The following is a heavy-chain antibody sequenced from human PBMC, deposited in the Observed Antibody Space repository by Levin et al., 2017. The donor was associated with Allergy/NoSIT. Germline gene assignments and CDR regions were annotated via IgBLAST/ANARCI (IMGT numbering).Heavy chain of an antibody. CDR3: VTDESGDEDFDY. CDR1: GFILRTSD. V-gene: IGHV3-48*01. J-gene: IGHJ4*02. D-gene: IGHD7-27*01. Sequence: GGSLRLSCAASGFILRTSDMNWVRQAPGKGLEWISFITKPSRTISYADSVKGRFTVSRDNAKNLLYLDMNSLRAEDTAVYYCVTDESGDEDFDYWGQGTLVTVAS. CDR2: ITKPSRTI.